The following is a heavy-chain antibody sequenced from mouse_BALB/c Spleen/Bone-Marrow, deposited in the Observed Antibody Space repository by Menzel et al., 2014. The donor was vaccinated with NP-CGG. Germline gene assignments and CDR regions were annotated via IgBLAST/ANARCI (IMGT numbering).Heavy chain of an antibody. Sequence: VQLQQSGAELVRPGTSVKVSCKASGYAFTIHLIEWIKQRPGQGLEWIGVINPGSGGSNYNEKFKGKATLTADKSSSTAYMQLSSLTSDDSAVYFCARLGRDYFDYWGQGTTLTVSS. CDR2: INPGSGGS. J-gene: IGHJ2*01. CDR3: ARLGRDYFDY. CDR1: GYAFTIHL. D-gene: IGHD4-1*01. V-gene: IGHV1-54*01.